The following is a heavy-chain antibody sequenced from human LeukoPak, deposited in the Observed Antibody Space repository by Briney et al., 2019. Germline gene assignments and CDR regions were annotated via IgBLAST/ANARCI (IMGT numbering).Heavy chain of an antibody. CDR3: ARDDALVATGSFDY. Sequence: AAVKVSCKASGYTFTSYGINWVRQAPGQGLEWMGWISAYNGKTNYAQKLQGRVTMTTDTSTSTAYMELRSLRSDDTAVYYCARDDALVATGSFDYWGQGTLVTVSS. CDR2: ISAYNGKT. J-gene: IGHJ4*02. D-gene: IGHD5-12*01. V-gene: IGHV1-18*01. CDR1: GYTFTSYG.